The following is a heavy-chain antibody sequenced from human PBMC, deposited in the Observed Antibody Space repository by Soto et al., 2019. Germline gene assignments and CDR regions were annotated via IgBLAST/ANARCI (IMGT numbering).Heavy chain of an antibody. CDR2: IIPIFGTA. CDR3: ARQGYGSGSQRGNWFDP. Sequence: ASVKVSCKASGGTFSSYAISWVRQAPGQGLEWMGGIIPIFGTANYAQKFQGRVTITADESTSTAYMELSSLRSEDTAVYYCARQGYGSGSQRGNWFDPWGQGTLVTVSS. D-gene: IGHD3-10*01. V-gene: IGHV1-69*13. J-gene: IGHJ5*02. CDR1: GGTFSSYA.